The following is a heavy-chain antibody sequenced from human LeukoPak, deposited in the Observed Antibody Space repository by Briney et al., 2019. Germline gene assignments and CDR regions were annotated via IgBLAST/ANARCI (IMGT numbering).Heavy chain of an antibody. CDR2: ISGSGGGS. CDR3: ARAGTEDGYNIYFDH. D-gene: IGHD5-24*01. CDR1: GFIFSAYA. J-gene: IGHJ4*02. V-gene: IGHV3-23*01. Sequence: GGSLRLSCGVSGFIFSAYAMTWVRQAPGKGLEWVSLISGSGGGSYYADSVKGRFTIFRDNAKNTLYLQMNSLRAEDTAVYYCARAGTEDGYNIYFDHWGQGTLVTVSS.